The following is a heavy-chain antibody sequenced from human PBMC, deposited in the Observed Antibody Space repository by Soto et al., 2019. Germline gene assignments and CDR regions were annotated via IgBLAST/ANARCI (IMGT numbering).Heavy chain of an antibody. D-gene: IGHD2-15*01. J-gene: IGHJ4*02. CDR1: GYSFTNYW. CDR2: IDPDDSYT. Sequence: HGESLKISCKGSGYSFTNYWIHWVRQMAGKGLEWMGRIDPDDSYTNYSPSFQGHVTISVDKSISTAYLQWSSLQASDTAIYYCARLPPPTYCSGSTCSGYWGQGTLVTVSS. V-gene: IGHV5-10-1*01. CDR3: ARLPPPTYCSGSTCSGY.